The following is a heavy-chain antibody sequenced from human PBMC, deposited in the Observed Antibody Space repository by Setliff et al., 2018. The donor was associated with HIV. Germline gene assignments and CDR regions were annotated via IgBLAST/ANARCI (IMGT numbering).Heavy chain of an antibody. CDR1: GFSLSNARMG. Sequence: SGPTLVNPTETLTLTCTVSGFSLSNARMGVSWIRQPPGKALEWLAHIFSNDEKSYSTSLKNRLAISRDTSKSQVVLTMTHMDPVDTATYYCARITMIVLANCLYDAFDIWGQGTMVTVSS. CDR3: ARITMIVLANCLYDAFDI. CDR2: IFSNDEK. J-gene: IGHJ3*02. D-gene: IGHD3-22*01. V-gene: IGHV2-26*01.